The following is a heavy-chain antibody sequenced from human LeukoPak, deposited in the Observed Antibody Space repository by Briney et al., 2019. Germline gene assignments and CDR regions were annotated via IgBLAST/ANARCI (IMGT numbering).Heavy chain of an antibody. D-gene: IGHD3-22*01. V-gene: IGHV3-48*01. CDR1: GFTFSTYS. CDR3: ARDLGDSSGYYFY. Sequence: PGGSLRLSCVASGFTFSTYSMNWVRQAPGKGLEWVSYISVSSSAIYYADSVKGRFTISRDNAKNSLYLQMDSLRAEDTAVYYCARDLGDSSGYYFYWGQGTLVTVSS. J-gene: IGHJ4*02. CDR2: ISVSSSAI.